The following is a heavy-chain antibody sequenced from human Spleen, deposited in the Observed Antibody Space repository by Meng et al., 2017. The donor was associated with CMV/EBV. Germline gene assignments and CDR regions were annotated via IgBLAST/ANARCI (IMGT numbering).Heavy chain of an antibody. V-gene: IGHV3-48*03. D-gene: IGHD1-1*01. CDR2: ISSSGTTL. J-gene: IGHJ3*02. Sequence: GGSLRLSCAASGFSFSSYEMNWVRQAPGKGLEWVSYISSSGTTLFYADSVKGRFTISRDNAKNSLYLQMNSLRAGDTAVYYCARENEGDALDIWGQGTMVTVSS. CDR3: ARENEGDALDI. CDR1: GFSFSSYE.